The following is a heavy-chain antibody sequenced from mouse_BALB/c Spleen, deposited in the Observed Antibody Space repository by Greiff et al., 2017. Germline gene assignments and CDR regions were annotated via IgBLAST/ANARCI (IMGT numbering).Heavy chain of an antibody. CDR2: IRNKANGYTT. CDR1: GFTFTDYY. V-gene: IGHV7-3*02. CDR3: ARDGGDFDY. Sequence: EVKLMESGGGLVQPGGSLRLSCATSGFTFTDYYMSWVRQPPGKALEWLGFIRNKANGYTTEYSASVKGRFTISRDTSQSILYLQMNTLRAEDSATYYCARDGGDFDYWGQGTTLTVSS. J-gene: IGHJ2*01.